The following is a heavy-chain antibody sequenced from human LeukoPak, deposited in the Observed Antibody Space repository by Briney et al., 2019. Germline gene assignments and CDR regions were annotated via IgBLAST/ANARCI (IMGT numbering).Heavy chain of an antibody. Sequence: GSLRLSCAASGFTFSSYAMSWVRQAPGKGLEWIGSIYYSGSTYYNPSLKSRVTISVDTSKNQFSLKLSSVTAADTAVYYCARSLDCSSTSCYAFAFKGFDPWGQGTLVTVSS. D-gene: IGHD2-2*01. CDR1: GFTFSSYA. CDR2: IYYSGST. J-gene: IGHJ5*02. V-gene: IGHV4-38-2*01. CDR3: ARSLDCSSTSCYAFAFKGFDP.